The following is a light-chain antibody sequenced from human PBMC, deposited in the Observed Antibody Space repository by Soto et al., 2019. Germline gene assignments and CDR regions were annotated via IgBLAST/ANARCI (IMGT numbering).Light chain of an antibody. CDR2: DVS. CDR1: SSDVGGYNY. J-gene: IGLJ2*01. CDR3: SSYTCSSTLVV. Sequence: QSALTQPASVSGSPGQSITISCTGTSSDVGGYNYVSWYQQHPGKAPKLMIYDVSNRPSGVSNRFSGSKPGNTASLTISGLQAEDEADYYCSSYTCSSTLVVFGGGTKLTVL. V-gene: IGLV2-14*01.